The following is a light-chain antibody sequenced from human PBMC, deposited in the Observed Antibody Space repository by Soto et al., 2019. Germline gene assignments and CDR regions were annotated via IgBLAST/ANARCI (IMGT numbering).Light chain of an antibody. CDR1: SSDIGAYDY. CDR3: CSYTSSNTLV. CDR2: DVS. V-gene: IGLV2-14*03. Sequence: QSALTQPASVSGSPGQSITLSCTGSSSDIGAYDYVTWYQQHPGKAPKLIIYDVSDRPSGVSHRFSGSKSGDTASLTIYGLQAEDEADYYCCSYTSSNTLVFGTGTKLTVL. J-gene: IGLJ1*01.